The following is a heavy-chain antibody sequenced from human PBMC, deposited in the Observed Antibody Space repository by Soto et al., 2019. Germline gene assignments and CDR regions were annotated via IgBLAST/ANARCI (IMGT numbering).Heavy chain of an antibody. D-gene: IGHD3-22*01. J-gene: IGHJ3*02. CDR1: GGSISSYY. V-gene: IGHV4-4*07. CDR3: VRDPYYYDSSGYYYGSAFDI. Sequence: PSETLSLTCTVSGGSISSYYWSWIRQPAGKGLEWIGRIYTSGSTNYNPSLKSRVTMSVDTSKNQFSLKLSSVTAADTAVYYCVRDPYYYDSSGYYYGSAFDIWGQGTMVTVSS. CDR2: IYTSGST.